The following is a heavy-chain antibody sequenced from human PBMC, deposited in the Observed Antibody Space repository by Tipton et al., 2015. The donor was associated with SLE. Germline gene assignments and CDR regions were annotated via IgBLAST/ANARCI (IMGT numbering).Heavy chain of an antibody. CDR1: GGSISSYY. CDR2: IYYSGST. D-gene: IGHD2-15*01. Sequence: TLSLTCTVSGGSISSYYWSWIRQPPGKGLEWIGYIYYSGSTNYNPSLKSRVTISVDTSKNQFPLKLSSVTAADTAVYYCARVPVARHYFDYWGQGTLVTVSS. V-gene: IGHV4-59*01. CDR3: ARVPVARHYFDY. J-gene: IGHJ4*02.